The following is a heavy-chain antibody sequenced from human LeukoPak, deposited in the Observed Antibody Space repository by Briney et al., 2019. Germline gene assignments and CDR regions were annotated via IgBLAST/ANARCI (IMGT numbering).Heavy chain of an antibody. CDR1: GFTFSSYG. J-gene: IGHJ6*02. D-gene: IGHD6-13*01. Sequence: GGSLRLSCAASGFTFSSYGMHWVRQAPGKGLEWVAVISYDGSNKYYADSVKGRFTISRDNSKNTLYLQMNSLRAEDTAVYYCAKDRAAAGSRDYYYYYGMDVWGQGTQVTVSS. V-gene: IGHV3-30*18. CDR3: AKDRAAAGSRDYYYYYGMDV. CDR2: ISYDGSNK.